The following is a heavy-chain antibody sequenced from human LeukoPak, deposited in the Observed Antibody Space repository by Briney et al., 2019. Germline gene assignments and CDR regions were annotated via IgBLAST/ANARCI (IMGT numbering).Heavy chain of an antibody. CDR3: ARPSRSTGITGYFDY. V-gene: IGHV4-39*01. Sequence: PSETLSLTCTVSGDSLSSSPYYWGWIRQPPGKGLEWIGSIFHSGSTYYNPSLKSRVTISVDTSKNQFSLRLSSVTAADTAVYYCARPSRSTGITGYFDYWGQGTLVTVSS. CDR1: GDSLSSSPYY. D-gene: IGHD2-8*02. CDR2: IFHSGST. J-gene: IGHJ4*02.